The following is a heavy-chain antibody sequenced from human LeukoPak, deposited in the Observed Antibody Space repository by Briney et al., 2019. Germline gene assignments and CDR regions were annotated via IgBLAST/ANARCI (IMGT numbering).Heavy chain of an antibody. J-gene: IGHJ4*02. D-gene: IGHD6-13*01. V-gene: IGHV4-59*01. CDR3: ARGSSLIAAAGIIDY. CDR1: GGSISSYY. CDR2: IYYSGST. Sequence: SETLSLTCTVSGGSISSYYWSWIRQPPGKGLDWIGYIYYSGSTNYNPSLKSRVTISVDTSKNQFSLKLSSVTAADTAVYYCARGSSLIAAAGIIDYWGQGTLVTVSS.